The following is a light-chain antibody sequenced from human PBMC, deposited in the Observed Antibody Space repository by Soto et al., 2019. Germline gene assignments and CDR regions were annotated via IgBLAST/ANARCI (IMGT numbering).Light chain of an antibody. J-gene: IGKJ1*01. CDR2: GAS. CDR1: QSVSSN. CDR3: QQYNNWPSWT. Sequence: IVMTQSPATLSMSPWERATLSCRAGQSVSSNLAWYQQKPGQAPRLLIYGASTRATGIPARFSGSGSGTEFTLTISSLQSEDFAVYYCQQYNNWPSWTFGQGTKVDIK. V-gene: IGKV3-15*01.